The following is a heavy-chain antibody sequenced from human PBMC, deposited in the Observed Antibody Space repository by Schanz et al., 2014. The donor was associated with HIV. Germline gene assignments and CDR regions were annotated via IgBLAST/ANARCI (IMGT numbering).Heavy chain of an antibody. V-gene: IGHV3-21*04. J-gene: IGHJ2*01. CDR1: GLTLSSYG. D-gene: IGHD3-3*01. Sequence: EVQLVESGGGLVQPGGSLRLSCAASGLTLSSYGMSWVRQAPGKGLEWVSSISSSSDFSYYADAVKGRFTISRDNAMFSVYLQMNSLRAEDTAVYYCSTSGYYPPDLWGRGTLVTVSS. CDR2: ISSSSDFS. CDR3: STSGYYPPDL.